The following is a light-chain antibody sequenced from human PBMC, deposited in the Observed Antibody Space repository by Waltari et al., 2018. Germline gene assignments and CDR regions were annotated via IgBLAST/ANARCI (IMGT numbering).Light chain of an antibody. CDR1: QGISRW. J-gene: IGKJ1*01. V-gene: IGKV1-5*01. Sequence: DIQMTQSPSILSASVGDRVTITCRASQGISRWLAWYQQKAGKAPKLLIYDASSLEGGGPSRFSGSGSGTDFTLTISSLQPDDFATYYCQQYNSLWTFGQGTKVE. CDR3: QQYNSLWT. CDR2: DAS.